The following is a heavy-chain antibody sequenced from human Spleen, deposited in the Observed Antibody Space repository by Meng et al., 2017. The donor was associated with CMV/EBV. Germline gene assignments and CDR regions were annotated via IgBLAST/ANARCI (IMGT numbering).Heavy chain of an antibody. D-gene: IGHD3-3*01. J-gene: IGHJ4*02. V-gene: IGHV4-38-2*02. CDR1: GYSISSGNY. CDR3: ASRPLHDFWSGSFYH. CDR2: IYHGGSA. Sequence: GSLRLSCTVSGYSISSGNYWGWIRQPPGKGLEWIGFIYHGGSANYNPSLKSRVTISVDTSRNQFSLKLSSVTAADTAVYYCASRPLHDFWSGSFYHWGQGTLVTVSS.